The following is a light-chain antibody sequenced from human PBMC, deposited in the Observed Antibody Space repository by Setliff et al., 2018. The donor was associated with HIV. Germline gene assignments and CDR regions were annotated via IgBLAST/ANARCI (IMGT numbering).Light chain of an antibody. J-gene: IGLJ1*01. CDR3: SSYTSSSTSV. V-gene: IGLV2-14*01. CDR1: SRDVGGYNY. CDR2: EVS. Sequence: QSVLTQPASVSGSPGQSITISCTGTSRDVGGYNYVSWYQQHPGKAPKLMIYEVSNRPSGVSNRFSGSKSGNTASLTISGLQAEDEADYYCSSYTSSSTSVFGTGTKGTVL.